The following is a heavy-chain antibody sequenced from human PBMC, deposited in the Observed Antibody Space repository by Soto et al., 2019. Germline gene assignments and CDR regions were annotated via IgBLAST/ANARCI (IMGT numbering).Heavy chain of an antibody. CDR2: IFSNDAN. CDR3: ARIRYGDYVPWYFYL. D-gene: IGHD4-17*01. J-gene: IGHJ2*01. CDR1: GFSLRNERMG. Sequence: QVTLKESGPVLVKPTEPLTLTCTVSGFSLRNERMGVSWLRQRPGKALEWLAHIFSNDANSSTTSLKSRLTIAKDTSKSQVVLTMTIMDLVDTAADDCARIRYGDYVPWYFYLWGSGTLVTVSS. V-gene: IGHV2-26*01.